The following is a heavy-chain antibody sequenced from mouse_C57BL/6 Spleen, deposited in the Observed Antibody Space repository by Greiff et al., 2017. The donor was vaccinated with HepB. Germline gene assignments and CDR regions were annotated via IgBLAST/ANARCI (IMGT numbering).Heavy chain of an antibody. Sequence: LVKPGASVKISCKASGYAFSSSWMNWVKQRPGKGLEGIGRIYPGDGDTNYNGKFKGKATLTADKSSSTAYMQLSSLTSEDSAVYFCARRDYYGSNWYFDVWGTGTTVTVSS. CDR1: GYAFSSSW. D-gene: IGHD1-1*01. CDR2: IYPGDGDT. J-gene: IGHJ1*03. CDR3: ARRDYYGSNWYFDV. V-gene: IGHV1-82*01.